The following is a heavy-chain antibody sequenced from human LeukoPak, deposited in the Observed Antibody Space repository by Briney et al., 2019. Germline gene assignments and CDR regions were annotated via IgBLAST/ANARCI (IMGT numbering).Heavy chain of an antibody. V-gene: IGHV4-34*01. J-gene: IGHJ4*02. Sequence: PSETLSLTCAVYGGSFSGYYWSWIRQPPGKGLEWIGEINHSGSTNYNPSLKSRVTISVDTSKNQFSLKLSSVTAADTAVYYCAGGQTKYSSSSIDYWGQGTLVTVSS. CDR3: AGGQTKYSSSSIDY. CDR2: INHSGST. CDR1: GGSFSGYY. D-gene: IGHD6-6*01.